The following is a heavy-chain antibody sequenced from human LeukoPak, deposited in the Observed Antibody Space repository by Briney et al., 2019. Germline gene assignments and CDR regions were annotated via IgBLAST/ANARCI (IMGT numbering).Heavy chain of an antibody. V-gene: IGHV1-18*01. J-gene: IGHJ6*02. CDR2: ISAYNGNT. CDR1: GYTFTSYG. Sequence: ASVKVSCKASGYTFTSYGISWVRQAPGQGLEWMGWISAYNGNTNYAQKLQGRVTMTTDTSTSTAYMELRSLRSDDTAVYYCARDQGPRSIAVAGSYYYGMDVWGQGTTVTVSS. D-gene: IGHD6-19*01. CDR3: ARDQGPRSIAVAGSYYYGMDV.